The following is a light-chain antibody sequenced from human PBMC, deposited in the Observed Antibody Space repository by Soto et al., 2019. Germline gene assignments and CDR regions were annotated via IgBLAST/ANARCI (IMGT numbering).Light chain of an antibody. CDR3: QQYNNWPYS. J-gene: IGKJ5*01. V-gene: IGKV3-15*01. Sequence: VVTKSADTLSVSPRARATLSCRPAPGVTTHFAWYQQKSGQSPRLLIYDVSIRATGVPARFSGTGSETDFTLTISGLQSEDVAVYFCQQYNNWPYSFGQGTRLEIK. CDR2: DVS. CDR1: PGVTTH.